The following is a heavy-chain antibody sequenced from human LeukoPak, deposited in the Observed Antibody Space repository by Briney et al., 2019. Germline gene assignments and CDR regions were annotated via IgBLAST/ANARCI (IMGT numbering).Heavy chain of an antibody. Sequence: HPGGSLRLSCAASGFTFSGFSMSWVRQAPGKGLEWVANINPDGSDKYYVDSAKGRFTISRDNAKNSLYLQMNSLRAEDTAVYYCARPRGCSSTCSNFDYWGQRTLVTVSS. V-gene: IGHV3-7*01. CDR2: INPDGSDK. J-gene: IGHJ4*02. CDR3: ARPRGCSSTCSNFDY. CDR1: GFTFSGFS. D-gene: IGHD2-2*01.